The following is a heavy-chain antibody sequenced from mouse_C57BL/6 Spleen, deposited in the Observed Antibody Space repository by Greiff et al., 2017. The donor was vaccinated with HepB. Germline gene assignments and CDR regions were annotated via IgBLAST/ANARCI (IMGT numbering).Heavy chain of an antibody. CDR2: IYPGDGDT. J-gene: IGHJ3*01. V-gene: IGHV1-82*01. CDR3: ARYYYDYDVSFAY. D-gene: IGHD2-4*01. Sequence: QVQLQQSGPELVKPGASVKISCKASGYAFSSSWMNWVKQRPGKGLEWIGRIYPGDGDTNYNGKFKGKATLTADKSSSTAYMQLSSLTSEDSAVYFCARYYYDYDVSFAYWGQGTLVTVSA. CDR1: GYAFSSSW.